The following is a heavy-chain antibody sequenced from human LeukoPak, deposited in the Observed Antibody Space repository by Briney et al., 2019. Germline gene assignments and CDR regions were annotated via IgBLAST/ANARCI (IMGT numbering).Heavy chain of an antibody. Sequence: GGSLRLSCAASGFTFSSYSMNWVRQAPGKGLEWVSSISSSSSFIYYADSVKGRFTISRDNAKNLLYLQMDSLRVEDTAIYYCARDPRTVRIWGQGTLVTVSS. CDR2: ISSSSSFI. J-gene: IGHJ4*02. CDR3: ARDPRTVRI. D-gene: IGHD1-1*01. V-gene: IGHV3-21*01. CDR1: GFTFSSYS.